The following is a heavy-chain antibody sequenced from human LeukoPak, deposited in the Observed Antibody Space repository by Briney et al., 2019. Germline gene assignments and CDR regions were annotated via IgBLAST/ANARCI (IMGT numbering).Heavy chain of an antibody. CDR2: ASGSGDEF. J-gene: IGHJ4*02. CDR3: VKGGWFDD. CDR1: GFTFTSYR. D-gene: IGHD6-19*01. V-gene: IGHV3-23*01. Sequence: GGSLRLSCAASGFTFTSYRMNWVRQAPGKGLAWVSGASGSGDEFQYADSVKGRFTISRDNSNNILFLLMNSLRAEDTAIYYCVKGGWFDDWGQGTLVTVSS.